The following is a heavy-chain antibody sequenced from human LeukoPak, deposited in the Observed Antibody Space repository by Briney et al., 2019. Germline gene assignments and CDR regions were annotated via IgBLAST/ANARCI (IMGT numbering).Heavy chain of an antibody. CDR2: INSDGSST. Sequence: GGSLRLSCAASGFTFSSYWMHWVRQAPGKGLVWVSRINSDGSSTSYADSVKGRFTISRDNAKNTLYLQMNSLRAGDTAVYYCAREGARSGYSGYDPLYNWFDPWGQGTLVTVSS. CDR3: AREGARSGYSGYDPLYNWFDP. CDR1: GFTFSSYW. J-gene: IGHJ5*02. V-gene: IGHV3-74*01. D-gene: IGHD5-12*01.